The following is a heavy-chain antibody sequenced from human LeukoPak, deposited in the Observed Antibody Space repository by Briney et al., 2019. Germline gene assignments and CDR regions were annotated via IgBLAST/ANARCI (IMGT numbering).Heavy chain of an antibody. CDR1: GFTFSSFA. CDR3: AKPAYCSGGSCYSIGYFDY. Sequence: GGSLRLSCAASGFTFSSFAMSWVSQAPGKGLERVSGISGSGGSTYYADSVKGRFTISRDNSKNTLYLQMNSLRAEDTAVYYCAKPAYCSGGSCYSIGYFDYWGQGTLVTVSS. J-gene: IGHJ4*02. D-gene: IGHD2-15*01. V-gene: IGHV3-23*01. CDR2: ISGSGGST.